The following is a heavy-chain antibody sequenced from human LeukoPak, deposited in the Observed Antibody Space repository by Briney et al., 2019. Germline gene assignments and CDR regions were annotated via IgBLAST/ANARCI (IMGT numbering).Heavy chain of an antibody. Sequence: SVKVSCKTSDDTFSTSAISWVRQAPGQGLEWMGRIIPMLGTASNAEKFYGRVTITADKSTSTTDLELNSLRSDDTAVYYCARTGRDTSSSNPFDLWGQGTRVTVSS. CDR2: IIPMLGTA. CDR3: ARTGRDTSSSNPFDL. D-gene: IGHD6-13*01. J-gene: IGHJ4*02. CDR1: DDTFSTSA. V-gene: IGHV1-69*06.